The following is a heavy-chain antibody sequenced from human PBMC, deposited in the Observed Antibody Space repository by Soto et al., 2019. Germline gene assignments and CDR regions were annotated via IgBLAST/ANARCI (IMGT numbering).Heavy chain of an antibody. CDR3: ARGWYYYDSSGYYYDL. CDR2: INPNSGGT. Sequence: QVQLVQSGAEVKKPGASVKVSCKASGYTFTGYYMHWVRQAPGQGLEWMGWINPNSGGTNYAQKFQGWVTMTRDTSISTAYMELSRLRSDDTAVYYCARGWYYYDSSGYYYDLWGQGTLVTVSS. CDR1: GYTFTGYY. J-gene: IGHJ5*02. D-gene: IGHD3-22*01. V-gene: IGHV1-2*04.